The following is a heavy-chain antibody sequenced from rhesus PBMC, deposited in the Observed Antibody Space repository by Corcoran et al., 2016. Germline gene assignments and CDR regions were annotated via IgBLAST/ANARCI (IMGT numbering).Heavy chain of an antibody. CDR1: WGSVSISNW. D-gene: IGHD1-26*01. J-gene: IGHJ4*01. CDR2: IGGGSGST. CDR3: ARLNWNSLDY. Sequence: QVQLQESGPGLVKASETLSLTCAVSWGSVSISNWWTWIRQPPGKGLEWIGYIGGGSGSTASHPSLSSRVTISRDTSHGRVSLKLNTVTAADTAVDYCARLNWNSLDYWGQGVLVTVSS. V-gene: IGHV4-65*01.